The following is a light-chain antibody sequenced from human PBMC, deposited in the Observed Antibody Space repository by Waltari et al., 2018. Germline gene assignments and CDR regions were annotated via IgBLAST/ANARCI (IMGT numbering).Light chain of an antibody. CDR2: DVS. CDR3: CAYAGSYILL. J-gene: IGLJ3*02. CDR1: RSDIGGHND. V-gene: IGLV2-11*01. Sequence: QSALTQPRPVSGSPGQSVTIPCTGTRSDIGGHNDVSWYQQHPGKAPKVMIYDVSKRPSGVPDRFSGSKSYSTASLTISGLQADDEADYYCCAYAGSYILLFGGGTKLTVL.